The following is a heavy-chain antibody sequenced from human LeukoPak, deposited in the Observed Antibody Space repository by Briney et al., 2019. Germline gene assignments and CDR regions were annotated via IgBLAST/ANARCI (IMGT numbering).Heavy chain of an antibody. CDR3: ARVGRTSDAFDI. J-gene: IGHJ3*02. Sequence: GGSLRLSCAASGFTFSSYSMTWVRQAPGKGLEWVSSISSSSSYIYYADSVKGRFTISRDNTKNSLYLQMNSLRAEDTAVYYCARVGRTSDAFDIWGQGTMVTVSS. CDR2: ISSSSSYI. CDR1: GFTFSSYS. D-gene: IGHD1-7*01. V-gene: IGHV3-21*01.